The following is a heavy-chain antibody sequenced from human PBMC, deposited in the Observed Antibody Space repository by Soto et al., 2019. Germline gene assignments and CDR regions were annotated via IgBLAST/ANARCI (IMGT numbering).Heavy chain of an antibody. J-gene: IGHJ6*02. CDR1: GGTFSSYA. V-gene: IGHV1-69*01. D-gene: IGHD3-10*01. Sequence: QVQLVQSGAEVKKPGSSVKVSCKASGGTFSSYAISWVRQAPGQGPEWMGGIIPIFGTANYAQKFQGRVTITADESTSTAYMELSSLRSEDTAVYYCARGQGYYYGSGSYSFGMDVWGQGTTVTVSS. CDR2: IIPIFGTA. CDR3: ARGQGYYYGSGSYSFGMDV.